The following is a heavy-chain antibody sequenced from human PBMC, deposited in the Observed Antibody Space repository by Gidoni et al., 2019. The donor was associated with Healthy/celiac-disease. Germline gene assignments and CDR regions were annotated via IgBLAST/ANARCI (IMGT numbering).Heavy chain of an antibody. V-gene: IGHV3-49*04. CDR2: IRSKAYGGTT. J-gene: IGHJ4*02. Sequence: EVQLVESGGGLVQPGRSLRLSCTASGFTFGDYAMSWVRQAPGKGLEWVGFIRSKAYGGTTEYAASVKGRFTISRDDSKSIAYLQMNSLKTEDTAVYYCTRGLRGTTNWGQGTLVTVSS. CDR1: GFTFGDYA. CDR3: TRGLRGTTN. D-gene: IGHD3-10*01.